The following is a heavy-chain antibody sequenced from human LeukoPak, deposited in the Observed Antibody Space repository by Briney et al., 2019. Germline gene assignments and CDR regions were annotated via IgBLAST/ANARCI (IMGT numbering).Heavy chain of an antibody. V-gene: IGHV3-30-3*01. J-gene: IGHJ4*02. D-gene: IGHD3-10*02. CDR1: GFTFSSYA. CDR3: ARVFGGPYSFDY. Sequence: GGSLRLSCAASGFTFSSYAMHWVRQAAGKGLEWLAVISYNGSNKYYADSVKGRFTISRDNSKNTLYLQMNSLRAEDTAVYYCARVFGGPYSFDYWGQGTLVTVSS. CDR2: ISYNGSNK.